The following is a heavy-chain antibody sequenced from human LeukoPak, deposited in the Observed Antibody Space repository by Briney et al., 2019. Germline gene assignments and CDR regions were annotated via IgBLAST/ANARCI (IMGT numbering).Heavy chain of an antibody. CDR2: IYYSGST. J-gene: IGHJ4*02. Sequence: ASETLSLTCTVSGGSISSSSYYWGWIRQPPGKGLEWIGSIYYSGSTYYNPSLKSRVTISVDTSKNQFSLKLSSVTAADTAVYYCARGEKLDSSSCDYWGQGTLVTVSS. CDR1: GGSISSSSYY. V-gene: IGHV4-39*07. D-gene: IGHD6-13*01. CDR3: ARGEKLDSSSCDY.